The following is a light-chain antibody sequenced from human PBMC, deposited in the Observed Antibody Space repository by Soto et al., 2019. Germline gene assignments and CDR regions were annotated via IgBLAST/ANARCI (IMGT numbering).Light chain of an antibody. CDR1: QSISSW. CDR2: KAS. J-gene: IGKJ1*01. CDR3: QQYSDYST. Sequence: DIQMTQSPSTLSASVGDRVTITCRASQSISSWLAWYQQKPGKAPKLLIYKASSLESGVPSRFSGSGSVTEFTLTISSRQSDDFAPYYCQQYSDYSTFGQGAKVEIK. V-gene: IGKV1-5*03.